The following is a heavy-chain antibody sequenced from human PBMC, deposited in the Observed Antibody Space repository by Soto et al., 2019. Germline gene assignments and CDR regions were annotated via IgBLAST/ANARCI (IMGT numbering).Heavy chain of an antibody. J-gene: IGHJ4*02. CDR3: ARGHSTSGYDS. D-gene: IGHD6-6*01. V-gene: IGHV4-34*01. CDR1: GASFSCYY. Sequence: PSETRSLTWSVYGASFSCYYWSWIRQSPGKGLEWIGEIHHSGSTHYNPSLKSRLTFSIDESQSQFYMMLTSVTAADTALYFCARGHSTSGYDSWGQGSLVTVSS. CDR2: IHHSGST.